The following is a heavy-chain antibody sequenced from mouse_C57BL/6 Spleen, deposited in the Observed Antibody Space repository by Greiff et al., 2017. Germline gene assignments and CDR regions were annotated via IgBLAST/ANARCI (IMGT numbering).Heavy chain of an antibody. D-gene: IGHD1-1*01. CDR2: ISYDGSN. Sequence: EVKLVESGPGLVKPSQSLSLTCSVTGYSITSGYYWNWIRQFPGNKLEWMGYISYDGSNNYNPSLKNRISITRDTSKNQFFLKLNSVTTEDTATYYCARDDTTVVAFDYWGQGTTLTVSS. J-gene: IGHJ2*01. CDR3: ARDDTTVVAFDY. V-gene: IGHV3-6*01. CDR1: GYSITSGYY.